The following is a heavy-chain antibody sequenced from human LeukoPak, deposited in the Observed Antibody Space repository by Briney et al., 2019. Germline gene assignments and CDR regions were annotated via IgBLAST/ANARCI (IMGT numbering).Heavy chain of an antibody. Sequence: SETLSLTCTVSGGSISSSSYYWGWIRQPPGKGLEWIGNIHYIGSTYYNPSLKSRVTISVDTSTNQFSLKLSSVTAADTAVYYCAKTLPYSGGWRATFDFWGQGTLVTVSS. D-gene: IGHD6-19*01. V-gene: IGHV4-39*01. CDR1: GGSISSSSYY. CDR2: IHYIGST. J-gene: IGHJ4*02. CDR3: AKTLPYSGGWRATFDF.